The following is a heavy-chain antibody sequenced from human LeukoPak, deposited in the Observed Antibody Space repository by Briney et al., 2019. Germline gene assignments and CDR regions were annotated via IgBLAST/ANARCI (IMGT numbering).Heavy chain of an antibody. CDR3: ARDRWRRNAFDI. Sequence: PGGSLRLSCAASGFTFSSYAMHWVRQAPGKGLEWVAVISYDGSNKYYADSVKGRFTISRDNSKNTLYLQMNSLRAEDTAVYYCARDRWRRNAFDIWGQGTMVTVSS. CDR1: GFTFSSYA. V-gene: IGHV3-30*04. CDR2: ISYDGSNK. J-gene: IGHJ3*02. D-gene: IGHD2-21*02.